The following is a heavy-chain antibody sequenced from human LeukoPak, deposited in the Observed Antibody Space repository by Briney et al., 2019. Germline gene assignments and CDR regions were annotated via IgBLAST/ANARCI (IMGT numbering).Heavy chain of an antibody. Sequence: GGSLRLSCAASGFTFSSNYMSWGRQAPGKGPEWVAYIGRDEGDEKFADSVKGRFSISRDNSKKTVYLEMRSLRVEDTALYFCARPPPSLVVIVLKRGDYWGQGTLVIVSS. CDR2: IGRDEGDE. V-gene: IGHV3-30*03. J-gene: IGHJ4*02. CDR1: GFTFSSNY. CDR3: ARPPPSLVVIVLKRGDY. D-gene: IGHD2-15*01.